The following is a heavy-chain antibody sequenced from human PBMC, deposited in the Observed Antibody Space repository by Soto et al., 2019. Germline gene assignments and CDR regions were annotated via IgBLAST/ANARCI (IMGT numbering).Heavy chain of an antibody. CDR3: ARDFGIYFHGMDV. CDR1: GGSISSYY. J-gene: IGHJ6*02. CDR2: IYYSGST. D-gene: IGHD3-9*01. Sequence: SETLSLTCTVSGGSISSYYWSWIRQPPGKGQEWIGYIYYSGSTNYNPSLKSRVTISVDTSKNQFSLKLSSVTAADTAVYYCARDFGIYFHGMDVWGQGTTVTVSS. V-gene: IGHV4-59*01.